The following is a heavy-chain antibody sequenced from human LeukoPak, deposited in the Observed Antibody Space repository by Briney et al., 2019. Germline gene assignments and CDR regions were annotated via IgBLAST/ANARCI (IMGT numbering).Heavy chain of an antibody. D-gene: IGHD2-15*01. V-gene: IGHV4-39*07. Sequence: SETLSLTCIVSGGSIRSNSYYWGWIRQPPGKGLEWIGSIFYSGTTYYNPSLKSRVTISVDTSKNQFSLKLSSVTAADTAVYYCARGPRIAATGGSRTITRPTYYYMDVWGKGTTVTVSS. CDR1: GGSIRSNSYY. CDR2: IFYSGTT. J-gene: IGHJ6*03. CDR3: ARGPRIAATGGSRTITRPTYYYMDV.